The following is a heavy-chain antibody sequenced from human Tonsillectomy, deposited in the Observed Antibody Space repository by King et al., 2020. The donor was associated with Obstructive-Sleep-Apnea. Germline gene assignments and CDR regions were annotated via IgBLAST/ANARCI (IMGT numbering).Heavy chain of an antibody. CDR2: IYYSGST. V-gene: IGHV4-39*07. CDR1: GGSISSSSYY. D-gene: IGHD1-26*01. J-gene: IGHJ4*02. CDR3: ARASGSYGGFDY. Sequence: QLQESGPGLVKPSETLSLTCTVSGGSISSSSYYWGWIRQPPGKGLEWIGGIYYSGSTYYNPSLKSRVTISVDTSKNQFSLKLSSVTAADTAVYYCARASGSYGGFDYWGQGTLVTVSS.